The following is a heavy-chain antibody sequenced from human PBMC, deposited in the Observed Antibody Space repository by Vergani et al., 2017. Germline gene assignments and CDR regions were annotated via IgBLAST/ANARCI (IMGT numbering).Heavy chain of an antibody. CDR2: IYHSGST. Sequence: QVQLQESGPGLVKPPGTLSLTCAVSGCSISSSNWWSWVRQPPGKGLEWIGEIYHSGSTNYNPSLKSRVTISVDKSKNQFSLKLSSVTAADTAVYYCARDGSGSYYNVRYYYGMDVWGQGTTVTVSS. D-gene: IGHD3-10*01. J-gene: IGHJ6*02. CDR3: ARDGSGSYYNVRYYYGMDV. CDR1: GCSISSSNW. V-gene: IGHV4-4*03.